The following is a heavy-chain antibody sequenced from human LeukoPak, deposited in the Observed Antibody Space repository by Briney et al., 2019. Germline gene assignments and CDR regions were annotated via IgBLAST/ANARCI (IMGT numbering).Heavy chain of an antibody. Sequence: GGSLRLSCAASGFTFSSYAMHWVRQAPGKGLEWVVVISYDGSNKYYADSVKGRFTISRDNSKNTLYLQMNSLRAEDTAVYYCARDGGYSYGSLPHYWGQGTLVTVSS. D-gene: IGHD5-18*01. CDR3: ARDGGYSYGSLPHY. V-gene: IGHV3-30-3*01. CDR1: GFTFSSYA. J-gene: IGHJ4*02. CDR2: ISYDGSNK.